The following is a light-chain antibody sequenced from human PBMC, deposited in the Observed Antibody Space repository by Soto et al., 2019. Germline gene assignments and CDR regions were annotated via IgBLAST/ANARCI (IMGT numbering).Light chain of an antibody. CDR3: QERSNWPRFT. Sequence: EIVLTQSPATLSLSPGERATLSCRASQSVSSHLAWYQQKPGQDPRLLMYDVSNSATGIPARLSGSGSGVAFTSTICGLVADVFAIYYGQERSNWPRFTFGPGARVDIK. CDR1: QSVSSH. J-gene: IGKJ3*01. V-gene: IGKV3-11*01. CDR2: DVS.